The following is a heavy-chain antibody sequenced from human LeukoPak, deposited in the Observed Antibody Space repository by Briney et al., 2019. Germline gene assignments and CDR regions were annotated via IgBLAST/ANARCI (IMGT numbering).Heavy chain of an antibody. V-gene: IGHV3-23*01. J-gene: IGHJ4*02. D-gene: IGHD6-19*01. CDR2: ISGSGGST. CDR1: GFTFDDYA. CDR3: AKDDLAVAGTDY. Sequence: GRSLRLSCAASGFTFDDYAMHWVRQAPGKGLEWVSAISGSGGSTYYADSVKGRFTISRDNSKNTLYLQMNSLRAEDTAVYYCAKDDLAVAGTDYWGQGTLVTVSS.